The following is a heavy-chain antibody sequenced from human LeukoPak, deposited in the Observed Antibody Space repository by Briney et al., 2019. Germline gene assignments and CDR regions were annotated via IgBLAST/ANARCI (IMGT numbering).Heavy chain of an antibody. D-gene: IGHD3-10*01. CDR1: GGSISSHY. CDR3: ARNSAHYYYYYYMDV. V-gene: IGHV4-59*11. Sequence: PSETLSLTCTVSGGSISSHYWSWIRQPPGKGLEWIGYIYYSGSTNYNPSLKSRVTISVDTSKNQFSLKLSSVTAADTAVYYCARNSAHYYYYYYMDVWGKGTPVTVSS. CDR2: IYYSGST. J-gene: IGHJ6*03.